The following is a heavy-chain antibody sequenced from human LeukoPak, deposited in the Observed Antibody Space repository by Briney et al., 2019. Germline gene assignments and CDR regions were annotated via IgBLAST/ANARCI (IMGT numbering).Heavy chain of an antibody. Sequence: ASVKVSCKASGYTFTSYGISWVRQAPGQGLEWMGWINTNTGNPTYAQGFTGRFVFSLDTSVSTAYLQISSLKAEDTAVYYCARNAGRDYYDSSGYYGNYWGQGTLVTVSS. CDR3: ARNAGRDYYDSSGYYGNY. J-gene: IGHJ4*02. CDR1: GYTFTSYG. CDR2: INTNTGNP. V-gene: IGHV7-4-1*02. D-gene: IGHD3-22*01.